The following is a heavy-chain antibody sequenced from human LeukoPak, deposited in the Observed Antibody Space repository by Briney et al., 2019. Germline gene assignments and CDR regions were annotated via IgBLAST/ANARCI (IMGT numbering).Heavy chain of an antibody. Sequence: GGSLRLSCEAAGFTFSAYAMTWVRQAPGQGLEWVSSIGSDNKPHYSESVKGRFAISRDNPKSMLFLQLNSLRAEDTAIYYCARGLHYYVAMDVWGQGTTVTVSS. V-gene: IGHV3-23*05. CDR2: IGSDNKP. CDR3: ARGLHYYVAMDV. D-gene: IGHD3-10*02. CDR1: GFTFSAYA. J-gene: IGHJ6*02.